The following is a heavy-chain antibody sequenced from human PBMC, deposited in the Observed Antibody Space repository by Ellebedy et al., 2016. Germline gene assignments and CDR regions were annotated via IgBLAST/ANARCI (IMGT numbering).Heavy chain of an antibody. D-gene: IGHD5-18*01. CDR3: ARESPVDPEVHYDMDV. CDR1: GYTFTNSD. CDR2: MNPNSGNT. V-gene: IGHV1-8*02. Sequence: ASVKVSXKASGYTFTNSDINWVRQAAGQGLEWMGWMNPNSGNTGYAQKFQGRVTMTRNNSINTAYMELSSLRSEDTAVYYCARESPVDPEVHYDMDVWGQGTTVIVSS. J-gene: IGHJ6*02.